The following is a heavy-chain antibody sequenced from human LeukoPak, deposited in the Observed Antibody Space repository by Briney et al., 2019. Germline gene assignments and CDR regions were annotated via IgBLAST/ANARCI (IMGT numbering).Heavy chain of an antibody. CDR3: VTFPQRSGSYYPVVDY. D-gene: IGHD3-10*01. V-gene: IGHV3-23*01. CDR1: GFTFNHYG. J-gene: IGHJ4*02. Sequence: GGSLRLSCAVSGFTFNHYGMSWVRQAPGKGLEWVSAISGSGGNTYYADSVKGRFTISRDNAKNSLYLQMNSLRAEDTAVYYCVTFPQRSGSYYPVVDYWGQGTLVTVSS. CDR2: ISGSGGNT.